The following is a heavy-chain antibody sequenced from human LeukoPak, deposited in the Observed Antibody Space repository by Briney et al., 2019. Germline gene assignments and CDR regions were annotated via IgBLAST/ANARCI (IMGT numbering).Heavy chain of an antibody. D-gene: IGHD5-12*01. Sequence: GGSLRLSCAASGFTFDDYGMSWVRHAPGKGLEWVSGINWNGGSTGYADSVKGRFTISRDNAKNSLYLQMNSLRAEDTALYYCARDGEIVATFYAFDIWGQGTMVTVSS. CDR1: GFTFDDYG. CDR2: INWNGGST. J-gene: IGHJ3*02. CDR3: ARDGEIVATFYAFDI. V-gene: IGHV3-20*04.